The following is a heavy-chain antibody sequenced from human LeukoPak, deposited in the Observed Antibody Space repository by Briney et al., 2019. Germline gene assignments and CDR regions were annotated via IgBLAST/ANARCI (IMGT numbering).Heavy chain of an antibody. CDR2: IHYSGST. CDR3: ARDDILTCYSGNFDF. J-gene: IGHJ4*02. V-gene: IGHV4-59*01. Sequence: SETLSLTCTVSGGSISSYYWTWIRQPPGKGLEWIAYIHYSGSTSSNSSLKSRVTVSVDTSNNQFSLKLTSVTAADTAVYYCARDDILTCYSGNFDFWGQGTLVTVSS. CDR1: GGSISSYY. D-gene: IGHD3-9*01.